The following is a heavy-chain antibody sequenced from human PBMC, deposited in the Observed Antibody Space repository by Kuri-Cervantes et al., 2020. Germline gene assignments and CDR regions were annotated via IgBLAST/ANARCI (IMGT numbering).Heavy chain of an antibody. CDR3: ARRGGFDWLLNYYYYGMDV. V-gene: IGHV3-48*04. D-gene: IGHD3-9*01. Sequence: GESLKISCVPSGFTFSSYGMHWIRQAPGKGLEWVSYISSSGSTIYYADSVKGRFTISRDNAKNSLYLQMNSLRAEDTAVYYCARRGGFDWLLNYYYYGMDVWGQGTTVTVSS. J-gene: IGHJ6*02. CDR1: GFTFSSYG. CDR2: ISSSGSTI.